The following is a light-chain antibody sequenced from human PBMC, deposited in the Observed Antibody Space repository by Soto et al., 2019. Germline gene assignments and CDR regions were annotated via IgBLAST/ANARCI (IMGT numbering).Light chain of an antibody. J-gene: IGKJ5*01. CDR1: QDISNY. CDR3: QKYNSAIT. V-gene: IGKV1-27*01. Sequence: DIQMTQSPSSLSASVGDRITITCRASQDISNYLAWYQQKPGKVPKLLIYSASTLQSGVPSRFSGSGSGTDFTLTISSLQTEDVATYFCQKYNSAITFGQGTRLEIK. CDR2: SAS.